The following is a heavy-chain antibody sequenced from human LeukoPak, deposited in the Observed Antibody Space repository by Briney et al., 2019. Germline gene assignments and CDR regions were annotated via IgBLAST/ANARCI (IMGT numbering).Heavy chain of an antibody. CDR2: INPSGGST. J-gene: IGHJ4*02. Sequence: GASVKVSCKASGYTFTSYYMHWVRQAPGQGLEWMAIINPSGGSTSYAQKFQGRVTMTSDTSTSTVHMELSSLRSEDTAVYYCNGQGAYGSGSSVDYWGQGTLVTVSS. V-gene: IGHV1-46*01. CDR1: GYTFTSYY. D-gene: IGHD3-10*01. CDR3: NGQGAYGSGSSVDY.